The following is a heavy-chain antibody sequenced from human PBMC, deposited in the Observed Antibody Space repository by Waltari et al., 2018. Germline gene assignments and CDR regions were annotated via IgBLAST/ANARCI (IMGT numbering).Heavy chain of an antibody. D-gene: IGHD2-8*01. Sequence: EVQLVESGGGLVQPGRSLRLSCAASGFTFDDYAVHWVRQAPGRGLEWVSGISWNSGSIGYADSVKGRFTISRDNAKNSLYLQMNSLRAEDTALYYCAKDSAMVYAIPGGEFDYWGQGTLVTVSS. CDR1: GFTFDDYA. CDR2: ISWNSGSI. J-gene: IGHJ4*02. CDR3: AKDSAMVYAIPGGEFDY. V-gene: IGHV3-9*01.